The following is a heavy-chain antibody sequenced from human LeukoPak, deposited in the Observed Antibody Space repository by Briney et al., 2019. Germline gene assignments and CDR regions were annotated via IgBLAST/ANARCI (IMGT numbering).Heavy chain of an antibody. CDR1: GFTFSSYW. V-gene: IGHV3-23*01. CDR2: ISGSGDST. Sequence: PGGSLRLSCAASGFTFSSYWMSWVRQAPGKGLEWVSAISGSGDSTYYADSVKGRFTISRDNSKNTLYLQMNSLRAEDTAVYYCAKSRAVVPAAINYWGQGTLVTVSS. D-gene: IGHD2-2*01. CDR3: AKSRAVVPAAINY. J-gene: IGHJ4*02.